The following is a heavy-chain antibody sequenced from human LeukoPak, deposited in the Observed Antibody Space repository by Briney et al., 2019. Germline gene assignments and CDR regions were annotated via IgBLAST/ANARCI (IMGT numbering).Heavy chain of an antibody. CDR2: TSGSGGST. Sequence: GGSLRLSCAASGFTFSNYAMSWVRPAPGKGLEWVSATSGSGGSTYYADSVKGRFTISRDNSKNTLCLQMSSLRAEDTAVYYCAKHDSSGYPDYWGQGTLDTVSS. J-gene: IGHJ4*02. D-gene: IGHD3-22*01. V-gene: IGHV3-23*01. CDR1: GFTFSNYA. CDR3: AKHDSSGYPDY.